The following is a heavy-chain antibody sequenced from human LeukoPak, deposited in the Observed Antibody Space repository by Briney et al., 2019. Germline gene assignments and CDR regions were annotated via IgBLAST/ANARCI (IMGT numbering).Heavy chain of an antibody. J-gene: IGHJ4*02. Sequence: GGSLRLSCTPSGFTFTDHAMHWVRQAPGKGLESVSRINTDGTVTTYADSVKGRFTVSRDNADNTMFLQMNSVRDEDTAVYYCATKQWLAPPPDSWGQGTPVTVSS. V-gene: IGHV3-74*01. CDR1: GFTFTDHA. D-gene: IGHD6-19*01. CDR2: INTDGTVT. CDR3: ATKQWLAPPPDS.